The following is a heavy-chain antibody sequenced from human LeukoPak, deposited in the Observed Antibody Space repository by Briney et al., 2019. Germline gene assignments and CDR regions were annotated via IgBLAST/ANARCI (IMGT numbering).Heavy chain of an antibody. D-gene: IGHD6-6*01. CDR3: ATVYVAARAYYFDY. V-gene: IGHV1-24*01. J-gene: IGHJ4*02. CDR2: FDPEDGET. CDR1: GYTLTELS. Sequence: ASVKVSCEVSGYTLTELSMHWVRQAPGKGLEWMGGFDPEDGETIYAQKFQGRVTMTEDTSTDTAYMELSSLRSEDTAVYYCATVYVAARAYYFDYWGQGTLVTVSS.